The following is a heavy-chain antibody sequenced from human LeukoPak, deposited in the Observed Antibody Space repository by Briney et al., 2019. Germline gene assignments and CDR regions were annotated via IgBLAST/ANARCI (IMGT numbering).Heavy chain of an antibody. D-gene: IGHD3-22*01. V-gene: IGHV3-21*01. CDR2: ISSSSSYI. CDR3: ARSYYDSSGYYNHDAFDI. Sequence: GGSLRLSCAASGFTFSSYSMNSVRQAPGKGLEWVSSISSSSSYIYDADSVKGRFTISRDNAKNSLYLQMNSLRAEDTAVYYCARSYYDSSGYYNHDAFDIWGQGTMVTVSS. CDR1: GFTFSSYS. J-gene: IGHJ3*02.